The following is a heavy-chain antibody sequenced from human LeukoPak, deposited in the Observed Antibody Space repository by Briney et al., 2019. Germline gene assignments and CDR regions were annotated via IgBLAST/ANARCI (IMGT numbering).Heavy chain of an antibody. CDR1: GFTFSDYY. V-gene: IGHV3-7*01. CDR3: ARSGGGLWFDP. CDR2: LKEDGSEK. Sequence: GGSLRLSCAASGFTFSDYYMSWIRQAPGKGLEWVANLKEDGSEKYYVDSVKGRFTISRDNVKNSLYLQMNSLRDEDTAVYYCARSGGGLWFDPWGQGTLVTVSS. J-gene: IGHJ5*02. D-gene: IGHD3-10*01.